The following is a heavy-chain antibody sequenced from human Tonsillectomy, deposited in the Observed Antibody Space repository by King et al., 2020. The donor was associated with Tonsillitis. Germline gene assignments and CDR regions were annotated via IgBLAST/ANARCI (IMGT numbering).Heavy chain of an antibody. CDR1: GFTFSTYG. Sequence: VQLVESGGGVVQRGGSLSLSCAASGFTFSTYGMHWVRQAPGKGLEWVAFIQYDGSNKYYADSVKGRFTISRDNSKNKLSLQMNTLRAEDTAVYYCAKEFDYGDYDYSEYDYYYDGLDVWGQGTTVTVSS. D-gene: IGHD4-17*01. J-gene: IGHJ6*02. V-gene: IGHV3-30*02. CDR2: IQYDGSNK. CDR3: AKEFDYGDYDYSEYDYYYDGLDV.